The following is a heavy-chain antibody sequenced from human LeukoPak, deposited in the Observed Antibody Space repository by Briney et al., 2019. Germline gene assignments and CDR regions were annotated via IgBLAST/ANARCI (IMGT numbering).Heavy chain of an antibody. D-gene: IGHD5-18*01. J-gene: IGHJ2*01. Sequence: PGGSLRLSCAASGFTFSSYSMNWVRQAPGKGLEWVANIKLDGSEKYYVDSVRGRFTISRDNAKNSMYLQMNSLRAEDTAVYYCARVGYSYDYVRGWFFDLWGRGTLVTVSS. CDR2: IKLDGSEK. V-gene: IGHV3-7*01. CDR3: ARVGYSYDYVRGWFFDL. CDR1: GFTFSSYS.